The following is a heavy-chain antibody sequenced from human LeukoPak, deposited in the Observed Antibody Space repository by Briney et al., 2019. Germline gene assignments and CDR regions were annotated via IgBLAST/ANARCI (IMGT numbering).Heavy chain of an antibody. CDR3: ARAREDYDSSGYHFDY. V-gene: IGHV1-18*01. Sequence: ASVKVSCKASGYTFTSYGISRVRQAPGQGLEWMGWISAYNGNTNYAQKLQGRVTMTTDTSTSTAYMELRSLRSDDTAVYYCARAREDYDSSGYHFDYWGQGTLVTVSS. CDR2: ISAYNGNT. J-gene: IGHJ4*02. D-gene: IGHD3-22*01. CDR1: GYTFTSYG.